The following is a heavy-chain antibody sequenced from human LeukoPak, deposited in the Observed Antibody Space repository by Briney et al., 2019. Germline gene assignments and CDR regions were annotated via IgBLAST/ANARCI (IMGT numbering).Heavy chain of an antibody. CDR3: ARENSSGWYIDY. D-gene: IGHD6-19*01. CDR1: GGTFSSYA. Sequence: SVKVSCKASGGTFSSYAISWVRQAPGQGLEWMGGIIPIFGTANYAQMFQGRVTITADESTSTAYMELSSLRSEDTAVYYCARENSSGWYIDYWGQGTLVTVSS. CDR2: IIPIFGTA. J-gene: IGHJ4*02. V-gene: IGHV1-69*13.